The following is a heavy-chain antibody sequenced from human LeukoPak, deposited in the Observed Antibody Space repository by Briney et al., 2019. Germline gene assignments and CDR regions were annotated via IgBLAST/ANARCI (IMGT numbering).Heavy chain of an antibody. CDR1: GGSISSSNW. CDR3: ARAAPNFTMIVLGDAFDI. CDR2: IYHSGST. J-gene: IGHJ3*02. Sequence: PSETLSLTCAVSGGSISSSNWWSWVRQPPGKGLEWIGEIYHSGSTNYNPSLKSRVTISVDKSKNQFSLKLSSVTAADTAVYYCARAAPNFTMIVLGDAFDIWGQGTMVTVSS. D-gene: IGHD3-22*01. V-gene: IGHV4-4*02.